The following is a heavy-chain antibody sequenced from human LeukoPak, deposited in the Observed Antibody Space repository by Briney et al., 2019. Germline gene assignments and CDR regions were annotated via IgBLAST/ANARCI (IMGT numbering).Heavy chain of an antibody. Sequence: PSETLSLTCTVSGYSISSGYYWGWIRQPPGKGLEWIGSIYHSGSTYYNPSLKSRVTISVDTSKNQFSLKLSSVTAADTAVYYCARALEGRSTFDYWGQGTLVTVSS. CDR1: GYSISSGYY. V-gene: IGHV4-38-2*02. CDR2: IYHSGST. D-gene: IGHD1-1*01. J-gene: IGHJ4*02. CDR3: ARALEGRSTFDY.